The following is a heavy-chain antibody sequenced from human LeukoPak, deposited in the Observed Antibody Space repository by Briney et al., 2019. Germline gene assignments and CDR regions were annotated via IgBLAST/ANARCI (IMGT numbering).Heavy chain of an antibody. CDR1: GGSISSSNW. CDR3: ARESSTIFGVVIISAFDY. CDR2: IYHSGST. V-gene: IGHV4-4*02. Sequence: PSGTLSLTCAVSGGSISSSNWWSWVRQPPGKGLEWIGEIYHSGSTNYNPSLKSRVTISVDKSKNQFSLKLSSVTAADTAVYYCARESSTIFGVVIISAFDYWGQGTLVTVSS. D-gene: IGHD3-3*01. J-gene: IGHJ4*02.